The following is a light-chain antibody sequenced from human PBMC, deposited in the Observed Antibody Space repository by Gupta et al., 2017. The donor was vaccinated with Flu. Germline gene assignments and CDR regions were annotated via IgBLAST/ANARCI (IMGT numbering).Light chain of an antibody. CDR2: KAS. CDR1: QSVGKW. CDR3: QQYYSYSYT. V-gene: IGKV1-5*03. J-gene: IGKJ2*01. Sequence: GERVTITCRASQSVGKWLAWYQQKPGKAPKVLIYKASSLESEVPSRFSGSGSETEFTLTISSLQPDDFATYYCQQYYSYSYTFGQGTKLEIK.